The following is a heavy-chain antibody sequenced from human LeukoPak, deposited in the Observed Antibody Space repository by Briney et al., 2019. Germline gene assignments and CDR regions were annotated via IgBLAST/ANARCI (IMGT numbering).Heavy chain of an antibody. CDR1: GFTFSDYY. V-gene: IGHV3-11*01. CDR2: ISSSGSTI. D-gene: IGHD4-17*01. Sequence: GGSLRLSCAASGFTFSDYYMSWIRQTPGKGLEWVSYISSSGSTIYYADSVKGRFTISRDNAKNSLYLQMNSLRAEDTAVYYCAREGPAGDYDFDYWGQGTLVTVSS. CDR3: AREGPAGDYDFDY. J-gene: IGHJ4*02.